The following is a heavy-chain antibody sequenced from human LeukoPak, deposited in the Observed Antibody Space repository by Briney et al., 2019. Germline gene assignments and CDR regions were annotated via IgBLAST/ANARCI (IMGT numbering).Heavy chain of an antibody. Sequence: ASVKVSCKASGYTFTGYYMHWVRQAPGQGLEWMGWINPNSGGTNYAQKFQGRVTMTRDTSISTAYMELSSLRSEDTAVYYCAAGWYSSGQRHYYGMDAWGQGTTVTVSS. CDR2: INPNSGGT. J-gene: IGHJ6*02. CDR3: AAGWYSSGQRHYYGMDA. D-gene: IGHD6-19*01. CDR1: GYTFTGYY. V-gene: IGHV1-2*02.